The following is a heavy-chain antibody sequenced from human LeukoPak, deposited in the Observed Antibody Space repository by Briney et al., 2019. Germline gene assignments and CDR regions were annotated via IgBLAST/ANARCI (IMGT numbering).Heavy chain of an antibody. V-gene: IGHV1-2*02. CDR1: GYTFTGYY. CDR3: ARERSYYYDSSGYYQ. J-gene: IGHJ4*02. CDR2: INPNSGGT. D-gene: IGHD3-22*01. Sequence: ASVKVSCKASGYTFTGYYMHWVRQAPGQGLEWMGWINPNSGGTNYAQKFQGRVTMTRDTSISTAYMELSRLRSDDTAVYYCARERSYYYDSSGYYQWGQGTLVTVSS.